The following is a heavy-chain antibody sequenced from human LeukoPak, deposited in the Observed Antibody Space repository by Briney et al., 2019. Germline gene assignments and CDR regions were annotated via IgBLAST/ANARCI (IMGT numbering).Heavy chain of an antibody. CDR1: GFTFSSYA. Sequence: GGSLRLSCAASGFTFSSYAMSWVRQAPGKGLEWVSAISGSGGSTYYADSVKGRFTISRDNSKNTQYLQMNSLRAEDTAVYYCAKDGGYCSSTSCYVYFDYWGQGTLVTVSS. V-gene: IGHV3-23*01. J-gene: IGHJ4*02. CDR3: AKDGGYCSSTSCYVYFDY. D-gene: IGHD2-2*01. CDR2: ISGSGGST.